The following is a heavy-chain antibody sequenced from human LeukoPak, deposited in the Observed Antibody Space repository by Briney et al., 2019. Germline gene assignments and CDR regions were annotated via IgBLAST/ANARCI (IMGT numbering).Heavy chain of an antibody. J-gene: IGHJ4*02. CDR2: ITSSSSTI. Sequence: GGSLRLSCAASGFTFSSYSMNWVRQAPGKGLEWVSYITSSSSTIYYADSVKGRFTISRDNAKNSLYLQMNSLRDEDTAVYYCASGYSSSHYRYYFDYWGQGTLATVSS. D-gene: IGHD6-13*01. CDR3: ASGYSSSHYRYYFDY. V-gene: IGHV3-48*02. CDR1: GFTFSSYS.